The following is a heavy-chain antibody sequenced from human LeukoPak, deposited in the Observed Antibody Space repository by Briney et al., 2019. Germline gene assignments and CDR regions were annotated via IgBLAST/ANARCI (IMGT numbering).Heavy chain of an antibody. CDR3: ARGANYYYYMDV. J-gene: IGHJ6*03. CDR1: GGTFSSYA. V-gene: IGHV1-18*01. CDR2: IRAYNGHT. Sequence: GASVKVSCKASGGTFSSYAISWVRQAPGQGLEWMGWIRAYNGHTNYAQNLQGRVTMTTDTSTSTAYMELRSLRSDDTAVYYCARGANYYYYMDVWGKGTTVTVSS.